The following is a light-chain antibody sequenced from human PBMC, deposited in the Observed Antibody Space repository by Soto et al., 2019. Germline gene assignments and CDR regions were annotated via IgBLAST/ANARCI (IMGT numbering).Light chain of an antibody. CDR1: QSINGY. CDR2: DAS. CDR3: QQRSNWPPWT. Sequence: EIVLTQSPATLSLSPGERATLSFSASQSINGYLAWYQHKPGQAPRLLIDDASNRATGIPARFSGSGSGTDFTLTISSLEPEDFAVYYCQQRSNWPPWTFGQGTKVDIK. J-gene: IGKJ1*01. V-gene: IGKV3-11*01.